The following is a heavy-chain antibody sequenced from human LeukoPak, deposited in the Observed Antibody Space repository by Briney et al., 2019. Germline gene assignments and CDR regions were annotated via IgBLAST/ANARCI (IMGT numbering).Heavy chain of an antibody. CDR2: IYPGDSDT. D-gene: IGHD1-26*01. CDR1: GYSFTNYW. CDR3: ARLAPRIVGAWVDF. Sequence: GESLKISCKGSGYSFTNYWIGWVRQMPGKGLEWMGTIYPGDSDTRYSPSFQGQVTISADKSISTASLQWSSLKASDTAIYYCARLAPRIVGAWVDFWGQGTLVTVSS. V-gene: IGHV5-51*01. J-gene: IGHJ4*02.